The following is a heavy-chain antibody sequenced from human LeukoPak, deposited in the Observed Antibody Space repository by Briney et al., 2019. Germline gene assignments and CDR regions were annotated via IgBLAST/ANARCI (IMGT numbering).Heavy chain of an antibody. CDR3: ARHIGLTTRYFDY. CDR1: GYMFTDYW. D-gene: IGHD4/OR15-4a*01. J-gene: IGHJ4*02. Sequence: GESLKLSCKGSGYMFTDYWIGWVRQMPGKGLEWMGMIYPGDSDTRYSPSFQGHVTISADKSITTAYLQWSSLKASDTAMYYCARHIGLTTRYFDYWGQGTLVTVSS. CDR2: IYPGDSDT. V-gene: IGHV5-51*01.